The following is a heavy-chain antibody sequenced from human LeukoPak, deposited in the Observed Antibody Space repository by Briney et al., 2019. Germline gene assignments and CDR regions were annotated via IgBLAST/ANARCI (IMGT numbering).Heavy chain of an antibody. CDR1: GYSFTDNW. V-gene: IGHV5-51*01. D-gene: IGHD2-15*01. Sequence: GESLKISCKGSGYSFTDNWIGWVRQMPGKGLEWMGIIYPGDSDTRYSPSFQGQVTISADKSISTAYLQWSSLKASDTAMYYCARHGLGYCSGACCQSFDYWGQGTLVTVSS. CDR2: IYPGDSDT. J-gene: IGHJ4*02. CDR3: ARHGLGYCSGACCQSFDY.